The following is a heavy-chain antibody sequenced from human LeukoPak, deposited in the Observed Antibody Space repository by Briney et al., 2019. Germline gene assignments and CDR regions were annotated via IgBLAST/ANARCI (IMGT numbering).Heavy chain of an antibody. V-gene: IGHV3-23*01. D-gene: IGHD3-22*01. CDR2: ISGSGIST. Sequence: GGSLRLSCAAAGFTFSDYGMNWVRQAPGKGLEWVSGISGSGISTYYADSVKGRFTISRDNSKNTLYLQMNRLRVEDTAVYYCAKSWNYDDSSCDDALDIWGQGTMVTVSS. J-gene: IGHJ3*02. CDR1: GFTFSDYG. CDR3: AKSWNYDDSSCDDALDI.